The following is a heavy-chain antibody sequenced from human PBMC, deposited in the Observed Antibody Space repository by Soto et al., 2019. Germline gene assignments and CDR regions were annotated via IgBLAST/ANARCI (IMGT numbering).Heavy chain of an antibody. Sequence: QVQLVESGGGVVQPGRSLRLSCAASGFTFSSYAMHWVRQAPGKGLEWVAVISYDGSNKYYADSVKGRFTISRDNSKNTLYLQMDSLRAEDTAVYYCARDEGYSYGYSYGFDYWGQGTLVTVSS. CDR2: ISYDGSNK. D-gene: IGHD5-18*01. V-gene: IGHV3-30-3*01. J-gene: IGHJ4*02. CDR1: GFTFSSYA. CDR3: ARDEGYSYGYSYGFDY.